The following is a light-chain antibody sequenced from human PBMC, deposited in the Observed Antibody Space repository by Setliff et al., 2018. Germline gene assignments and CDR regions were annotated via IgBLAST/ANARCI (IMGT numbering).Light chain of an antibody. Sequence: QSALTQPRSVSGSPGQSVTISCTGTSSDVGGYNYVSWYQQHPGKAPKLMIYEVSKRPSGVSNRFSGSKSGNTASLTISGLQAEDEADYYCCSYAGSPYVFGTGT. CDR3: CSYAGSPYV. J-gene: IGLJ1*01. V-gene: IGLV2-11*01. CDR2: EVS. CDR1: SSDVGGYNY.